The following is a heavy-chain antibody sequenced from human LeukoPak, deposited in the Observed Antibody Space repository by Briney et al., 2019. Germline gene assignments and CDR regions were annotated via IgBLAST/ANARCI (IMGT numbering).Heavy chain of an antibody. Sequence: GGSLRLSCAASGFTFSSYAMSWVRQAPGKGLEWVANIKQDGSEKYYVDSVKGRFTISRDNAKNSLYLQMNSLRAEDTAVYYCARDGVIVVVPAATDAFDIWGQGTMVTVSS. CDR2: IKQDGSEK. J-gene: IGHJ3*02. D-gene: IGHD2-2*01. CDR3: ARDGVIVVVPAATDAFDI. CDR1: GFTFSSYA. V-gene: IGHV3-7*01.